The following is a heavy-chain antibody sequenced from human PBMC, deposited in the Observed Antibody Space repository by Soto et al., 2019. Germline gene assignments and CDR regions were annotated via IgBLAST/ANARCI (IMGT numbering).Heavy chain of an antibody. Sequence: EVQLVESGGGLVQPGGSLRLSCGASGFTFRTYWLSWVRQVPGKGLEWVANINQDGSEKNYVDSVKGRFTISRDNAKNSLHLQMIRLRAESTDLYDCARDGSSIWYSYDYHGMDVWGHGTTVTVSS. CDR2: INQDGSEK. V-gene: IGHV3-7*05. D-gene: IGHD5-18*01. J-gene: IGHJ6*02. CDR3: ARDGSSIWYSYDYHGMDV. CDR1: GFTFRTYW.